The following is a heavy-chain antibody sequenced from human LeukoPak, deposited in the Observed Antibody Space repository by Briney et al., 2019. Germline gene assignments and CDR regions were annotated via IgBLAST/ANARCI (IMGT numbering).Heavy chain of an antibody. Sequence: GGSLRLSCADTGFTFSNFPMNWVRQAPGKGLEWVAIITGGGVTTYYADSVKGRFTISRDNSRNTVYLKMNSLRAGDTGIYYCARMIYYYYYIDVWGRGATVSVSS. CDR2: ITGGGVTT. J-gene: IGHJ6*03. CDR3: ARMIYYYYYIDV. V-gene: IGHV3-23*01. D-gene: IGHD3-16*01. CDR1: GFTFSNFP.